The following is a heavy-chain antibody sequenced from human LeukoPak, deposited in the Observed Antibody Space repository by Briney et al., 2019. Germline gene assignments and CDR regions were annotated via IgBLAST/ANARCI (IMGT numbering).Heavy chain of an antibody. CDR1: GGSISSSGYY. J-gene: IGHJ4*02. D-gene: IGHD2-2*01. V-gene: IGHV4-39*02. CDR2: IYYSGST. Sequence: KSSETLSLTCTVSGGSISSSGYYWGWIRQPPGKGLEWIGNIYYSGSTYYNPSLKSRVTISVDTSKNHFSLKLNSVTAADTALYYCARLGYCSSASCGPFDYWGQGTLVTVSS. CDR3: ARLGYCSSASCGPFDY.